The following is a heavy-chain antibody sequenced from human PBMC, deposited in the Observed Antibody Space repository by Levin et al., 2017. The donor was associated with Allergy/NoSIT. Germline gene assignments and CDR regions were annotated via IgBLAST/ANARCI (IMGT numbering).Heavy chain of an antibody. CDR3: ARAYCSSTSCPSGLSYYYYGMDV. Sequence: GGSLRLSCAASGFTFSSYAMHWVRQAPGKGLEWVAVISYDGSNKYYADSVKGRFTISRDNSKNTLYLQMNSLRAEDTAVYYCARAYCSSTSCPSGLSYYYYGMDVWGQGTTVTVSS. V-gene: IGHV3-30*04. D-gene: IGHD2-2*01. CDR1: GFTFSSYA. CDR2: ISYDGSNK. J-gene: IGHJ6*02.